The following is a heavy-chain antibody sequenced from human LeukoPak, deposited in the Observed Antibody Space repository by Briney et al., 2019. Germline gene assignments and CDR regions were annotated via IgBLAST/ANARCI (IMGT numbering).Heavy chain of an antibody. Sequence: PGGSLRLLCAPSGFTFSNYYIRWIRQARGGGLECVSYISSSSRYTNYADSVKGRFTIYRDHAKNSLYLQMNSLRAEDTDVYYCARDRIGSGWYEGSDYWGQGTLVTVSS. CDR2: ISSSSRYT. CDR1: GFTFSNYY. J-gene: IGHJ4*02. V-gene: IGHV3-11*06. D-gene: IGHD6-19*01. CDR3: ARDRIGSGWYEGSDY.